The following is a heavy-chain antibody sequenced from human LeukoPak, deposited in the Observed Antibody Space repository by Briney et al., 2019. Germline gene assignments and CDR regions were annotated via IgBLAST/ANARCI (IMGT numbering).Heavy chain of an antibody. CDR3: ARDRRSEWELRSIYYMDV. CDR2: INPSGGST. J-gene: IGHJ6*03. V-gene: IGHV1-46*01. CDR1: GYTFTSYY. Sequence: ASVKVSCKASGYTFTSYYMHWVRQAPGQGLEWMGIINPSGGSTSYAQKFQGRVTMTRDMSTSTAYMELRSLRSDDTAVYYCARDRRSEWELRSIYYMDVWGKGTTVTISS. D-gene: IGHD1-26*01.